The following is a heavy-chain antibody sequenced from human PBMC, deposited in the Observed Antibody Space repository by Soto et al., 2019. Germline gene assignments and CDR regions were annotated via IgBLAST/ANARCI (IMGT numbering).Heavy chain of an antibody. CDR2: SIPIFGTA. CDR1: GGTFSSYA. D-gene: IGHD2-2*01. CDR3: ARGGCSSTSCYGTRYGMDV. J-gene: IGHJ6*02. Sequence: QVQLVQSGAEVKKPGSSVKVSCKASGGTFSSYAISWVRQAPGQGLEWMGGSIPIFGTANYAQKFQGRVTITADESTSTAYMELSSLRSEDTAVYYCARGGCSSTSCYGTRYGMDVWGQGTTVTVSS. V-gene: IGHV1-69*01.